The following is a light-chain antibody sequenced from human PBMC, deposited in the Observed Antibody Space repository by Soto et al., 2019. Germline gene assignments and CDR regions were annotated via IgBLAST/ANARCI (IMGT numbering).Light chain of an antibody. CDR3: QQYHRYSIP. CDR2: DAS. CDR1: QSLNNE. J-gene: IGKJ5*01. Sequence: DIHMTQSPSSLSXSVGDRVTITCRTSQSLNNELAWYQQKTGKAPNLMMYDASTLERGVPARVSGTGSGTEFTLTISSLQPDDFATYYCQQYHRYSIPFGQGTRMEI. V-gene: IGKV1-5*01.